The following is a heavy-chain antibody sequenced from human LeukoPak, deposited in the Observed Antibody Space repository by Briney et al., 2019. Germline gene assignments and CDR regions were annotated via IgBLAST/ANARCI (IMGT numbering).Heavy chain of an antibody. D-gene: IGHD6-13*01. CDR2: IASNEGSE. J-gene: IGHJ4*02. V-gene: IGHV3-30*18. CDR1: GFTFTTYG. Sequence: PGGSLRLSCAASGFTFTTYGLHWVRQAPGKGLEWVAAIASNEGSEYYADSVKGRFTISRDNSKNTLFLQMNSLRPDDTAVYYCAKRGHYSINWYHYFDYWGQGTLVTVSS. CDR3: AKRGHYSINWYHYFDY.